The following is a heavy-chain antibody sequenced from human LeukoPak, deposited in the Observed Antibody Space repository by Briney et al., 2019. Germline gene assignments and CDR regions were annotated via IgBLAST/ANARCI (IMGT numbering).Heavy chain of an antibody. CDR3: AKLMVRGAY. CDR1: GFTFSSYG. V-gene: IGHV3-30*02. J-gene: IGHJ4*02. D-gene: IGHD3-10*01. CDR2: IRYDGSNK. Sequence: GGSLRLSCAASGFTFSSYGMHWVRQAPGKGLEWVAFIRYDGSNKYYADSVKGRFIISRDNSKNTLYLQMNSLRAEDTAVYYCAKLMVRGAYWGQGTLVTVSS.